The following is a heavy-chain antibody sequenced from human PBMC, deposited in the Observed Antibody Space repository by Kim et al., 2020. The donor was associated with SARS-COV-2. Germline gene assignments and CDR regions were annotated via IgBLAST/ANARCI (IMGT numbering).Heavy chain of an antibody. J-gene: IGHJ6*02. CDR1: GFTFSSYG. CDR3: ARDLEIVSITIFGVVPIGGMDV. D-gene: IGHD3-3*01. V-gene: IGHV3-33*01. Sequence: GGSLRLSCAASGFTFSSYGMHWVRQAPGKGLEWVAVIWYDGSNKYYADSVKGRFTISRDNSKNTLYLQMNSLRAEDTAVYYCARDLEIVSITIFGVVPIGGMDVWGQGTTVTVSS. CDR2: IWYDGSNK.